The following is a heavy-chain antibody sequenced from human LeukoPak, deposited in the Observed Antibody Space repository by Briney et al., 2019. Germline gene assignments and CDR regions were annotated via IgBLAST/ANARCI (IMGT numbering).Heavy chain of an antibody. D-gene: IGHD1-1*01. V-gene: IGHV3-30*18. CDR2: ISYDGVNK. CDR1: GFTFGNSW. J-gene: IGHJ6*02. Sequence: GGSLRLSCAASGFTFGNSWMTWVRQAPGKGLEWVALISYDGVNKYYADSVKGRFTISRDNSKNTLYLRMNSLRVEDTALYYCAKLRELVTYYYYYGLDVWGQGTTVTVSS. CDR3: AKLRELVTYYYYYGLDV.